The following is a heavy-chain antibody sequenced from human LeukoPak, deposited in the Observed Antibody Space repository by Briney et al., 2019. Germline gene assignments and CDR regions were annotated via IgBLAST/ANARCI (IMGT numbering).Heavy chain of an antibody. CDR2: IYYSGST. D-gene: IGHD6-6*01. J-gene: IGHJ3*02. CDR3: AREYSSSEGAFDI. CDR1: GGSISSYY. V-gene: IGHV4-59*01. Sequence: SETLSLTCTVSGGSISSYYWSWIRQPPGKGLEWIRYIYYSGSTNYNPSLKSRVTISVDTSKNQFSLKLSSVTAADTAVYYCAREYSSSEGAFDIWGQGTMVTVSS.